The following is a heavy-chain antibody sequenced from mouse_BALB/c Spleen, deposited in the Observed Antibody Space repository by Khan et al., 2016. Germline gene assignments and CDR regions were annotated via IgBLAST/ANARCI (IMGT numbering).Heavy chain of an antibody. Sequence: QIQLVQSGPELKKPGETVKISCKASEYTFTNYGMNWVKQAPGKGLKWMGWINTNTGEPTYAEEFKGRFAFSLEASASTAYLQINNVKNEDSATYFSATTGCYTYYAMDYWGQGTTVTVSS. D-gene: IGHD1-1*02. CDR3: ATTGCYTYYAMDY. J-gene: IGHJ4*01. CDR2: INTNTGEP. CDR1: EYTFTNYG. V-gene: IGHV9-3*02.